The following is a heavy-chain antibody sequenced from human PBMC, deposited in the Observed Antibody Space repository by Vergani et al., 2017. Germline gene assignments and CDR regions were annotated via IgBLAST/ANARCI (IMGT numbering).Heavy chain of an antibody. CDR1: GYTFTGYY. J-gene: IGHJ4*02. CDR3: ARGKGITGTYYYFDY. CDR2: INPNSGGT. V-gene: IGHV1-2*02. Sequence: QVQLVQSGAEVKKPGASVKVSCKASGYTFTGYYMHWVRQAPGQGLEWMGWINPNSGGTNYAQKFQGRVTITADESTSTAYMELSSLRSEDTAVYYCARGKGITGTYYYFDYWGQGTLVTVSS. D-gene: IGHD1-7*01.